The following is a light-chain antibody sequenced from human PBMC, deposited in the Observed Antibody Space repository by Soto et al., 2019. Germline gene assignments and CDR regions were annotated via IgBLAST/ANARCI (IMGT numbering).Light chain of an antibody. CDR2: GAS. V-gene: IGKV3-15*01. Sequence: EVVMTQSPATLSVSPGESATLSCRASHSVSSSLAWYQQKLGQTPRLLIYGASTRATGVPARFSGSGSGTEFTLTIGSLQSEDFAVYYCQHYNTWPWTFGQGTKVEIK. J-gene: IGKJ1*01. CDR1: HSVSSS. CDR3: QHYNTWPWT.